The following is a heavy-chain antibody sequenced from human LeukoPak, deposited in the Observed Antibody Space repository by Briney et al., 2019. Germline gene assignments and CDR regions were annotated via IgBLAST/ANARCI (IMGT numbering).Heavy chain of an antibody. CDR1: GFTFSSYA. CDR2: IYSGGST. J-gene: IGHJ4*02. CDR3: VRGSYGAYDY. V-gene: IGHV3-66*01. D-gene: IGHD4-17*01. Sequence: GGSLRLSCAASGFTFSSYAMSWVRQAPGKGLEWVSVIYSGGSTYYADSVKGRFTISRDNSKNTLYLQMNSLRAEDTAVYYCVRGSYGAYDYWGQGSLVTVSS.